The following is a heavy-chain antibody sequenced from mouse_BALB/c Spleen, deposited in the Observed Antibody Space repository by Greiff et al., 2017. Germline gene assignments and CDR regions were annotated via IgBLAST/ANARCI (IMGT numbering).Heavy chain of an antibody. CDR1: GYSFTSYW. CDR3: ARRTTVVAHFDV. CDR2: IHPSDSET. Sequence: QVQLQQSGAGLVRPGASVKLSCTASGYSFTSYWMNWVRQRPGQGLEWIGMIHPSDSETRLNQKVKDQATLTVDKSTSTAYMQLSSLTSEDSAVYYCARRTTVVAHFDVWGAGTTVTVSS. J-gene: IGHJ1*01. D-gene: IGHD1-1*01. V-gene: IGHV1-74*01.